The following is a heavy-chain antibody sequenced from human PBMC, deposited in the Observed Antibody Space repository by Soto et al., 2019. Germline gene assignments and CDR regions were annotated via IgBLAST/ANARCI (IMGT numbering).Heavy chain of an antibody. V-gene: IGHV3-33*01. CDR2: IWYDGGNK. Sequence: GALRLSCAASGFTFSNYGMHWVRQAPGKGLEWVAFIWYDGGNKYYAESVKGRFTISRDNSKNTLYLQMNSLRAEDTAVYYCARDGDVNTGFGKDYWGQGTLVTVSS. CDR1: GFTFSNYG. J-gene: IGHJ4*02. D-gene: IGHD3-16*01. CDR3: ARDGDVNTGFGKDY.